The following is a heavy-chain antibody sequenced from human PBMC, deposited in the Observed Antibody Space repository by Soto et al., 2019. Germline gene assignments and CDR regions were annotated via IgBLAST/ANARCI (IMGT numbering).Heavy chain of an antibody. CDR3: AKVGPRYSYGVGYYFDY. Sequence: DVQLVESGGGLVQPGRSLRLSCAASGFTFDDYAMHWVRQAPGKGLEWVSGISWNSGSIGYADSVKGRFTISRDNAKNSLYLQMNSLRAEDTALSYCAKVGPRYSYGVGYYFDYWGQGTLVTVSS. V-gene: IGHV3-9*01. CDR2: ISWNSGSI. CDR1: GFTFDDYA. D-gene: IGHD5-18*01. J-gene: IGHJ4*02.